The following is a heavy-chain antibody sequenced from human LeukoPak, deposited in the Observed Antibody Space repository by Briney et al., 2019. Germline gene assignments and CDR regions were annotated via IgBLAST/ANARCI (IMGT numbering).Heavy chain of an antibody. Sequence: PSETLSLTCTVSGDSISSNYWSWIRQPPGKGLEWIGYIYYRGSTNYNPSLKSRITISVDTSKNQFSLKLSSVTAADTAVYYCARAQRSGYSGYDVTYFDYWGQGTLVTVSS. CDR1: GDSISSNY. CDR3: ARAQRSGYSGYDVTYFDY. CDR2: IYYRGST. V-gene: IGHV4-59*01. J-gene: IGHJ4*02. D-gene: IGHD5-12*01.